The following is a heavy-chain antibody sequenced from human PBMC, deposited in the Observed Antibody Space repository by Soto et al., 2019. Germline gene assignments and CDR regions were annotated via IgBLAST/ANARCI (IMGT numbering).Heavy chain of an antibody. CDR3: VRGGTSTTYWVVLYN. Sequence: EVQLVESGGGLVQPGGSLRLSCAGSGFTFSGYWMHWVRQAPGKGPVWVSRLNPNGTFTTNADSVKGRFTISRDNAKNTVYMQMNSLRADDTAVYYWVRGGTSTTYWVVLYNWGQGTLVTVSS. D-gene: IGHD2-2*01. CDR2: LNPNGTFT. J-gene: IGHJ4*02. CDR1: GFTFSGYW. V-gene: IGHV3-74*01.